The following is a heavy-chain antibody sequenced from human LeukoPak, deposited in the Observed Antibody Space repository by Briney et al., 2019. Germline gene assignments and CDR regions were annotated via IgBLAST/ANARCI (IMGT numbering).Heavy chain of an antibody. V-gene: IGHV3-49*04. D-gene: IGHD3-10*01. Sequence: GGSLRLSCTASGFTFGDYAMSWVRQAPGKGLEWVGFIRSKAYGGTTEYAASVKGRFTISRDDSKSIAYLQMNSLKTEDTAVYYCTRAPPLWFGELNYGMDVWGQGTTVTVSS. CDR3: TRAPPLWFGELNYGMDV. CDR2: IRSKAYGGTT. CDR1: GFTFGDYA. J-gene: IGHJ6*02.